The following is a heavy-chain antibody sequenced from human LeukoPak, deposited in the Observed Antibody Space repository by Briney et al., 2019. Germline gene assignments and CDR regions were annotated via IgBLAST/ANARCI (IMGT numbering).Heavy chain of an antibody. D-gene: IGHD2-15*01. CDR1: GFPFSTYA. J-gene: IGHJ4*02. V-gene: IGHV3-23*01. CDR3: APGSYFDY. Sequence: GGSLRLSCVASGFPFSTYAMSWVRQAPEKGLEWVSAISGSGGSTYYADSVRGRFTISRDNSKSTLYLQMNSLRAEDTAVYYCAPGSYFDYWGQGTLVTVSS. CDR2: ISGSGGST.